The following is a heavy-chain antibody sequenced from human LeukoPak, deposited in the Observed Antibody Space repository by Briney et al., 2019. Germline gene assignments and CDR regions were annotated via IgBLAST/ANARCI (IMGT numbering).Heavy chain of an antibody. Sequence: GGSLRLSGAAFGFTFSGYPMGWFGQAPGKGLEWVSSISGSSTYYADSVKGRFTISRDNSKNTLYLQMNSLRAEDTAVYYCAKGVSSLTFSFDYWGQGTLVTVSS. J-gene: IGHJ4*02. V-gene: IGHV3-23*01. CDR2: ISGSST. CDR1: GFTFSGYP. CDR3: AKGVSSLTFSFDY. D-gene: IGHD6-13*01.